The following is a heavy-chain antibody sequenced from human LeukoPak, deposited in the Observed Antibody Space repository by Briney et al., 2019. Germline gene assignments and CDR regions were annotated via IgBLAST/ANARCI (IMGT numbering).Heavy chain of an antibody. CDR3: ARGYYDSSGHYYYYYGMDV. D-gene: IGHD3-22*01. CDR2: ISSRSSYI. J-gene: IGHJ6*02. CDR1: GFTFSNAW. Sequence: GGSLRLSCAASGFTFSNAWMSWVRQAPGKGLEWVSSISSRSSYIYYADSVKGRFTISRDNAKNSLYLQMNSLRAEETAVYYCARGYYDSSGHYYYYYGMDVWGQGTTVTVSS. V-gene: IGHV3-21*01.